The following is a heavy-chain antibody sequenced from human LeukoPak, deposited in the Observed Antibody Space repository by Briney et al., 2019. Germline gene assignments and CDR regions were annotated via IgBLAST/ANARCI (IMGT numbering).Heavy chain of an antibody. CDR3: ARDLSRGPVPYYFDY. CDR1: GGTFSSYA. D-gene: IGHD3-10*01. J-gene: IGHJ4*02. Sequence: GASVTVSCKASGGTFSSYAISWVRQAPGQGLEWMGGIIPIFGTANYAQKFQGRVTITTDESTSTAYMELSSLRSEDTAVYYCARDLSRGPVPYYFDYWGQGALVTVSS. CDR2: IIPIFGTA. V-gene: IGHV1-69*05.